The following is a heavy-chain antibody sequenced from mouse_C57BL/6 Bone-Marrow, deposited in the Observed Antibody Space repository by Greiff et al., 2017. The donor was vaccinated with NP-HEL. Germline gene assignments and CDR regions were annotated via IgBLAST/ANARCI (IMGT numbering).Heavy chain of an antibody. Sequence: VMLVESGPGLVAPSQSLSITCTVSGFSLTSYGVSWVRQPPGKGLEWLGVIWGDGSTNYHSALISRLSISKDNSKSQVFLKLNSLQTDDTATYYCAKPSIYYYGSSPYYAMDYWGQGTSVTVSS. CDR3: AKPSIYYYGSSPYYAMDY. CDR1: GFSLTSYG. D-gene: IGHD1-1*01. J-gene: IGHJ4*01. V-gene: IGHV2-3*01. CDR2: IWGDGST.